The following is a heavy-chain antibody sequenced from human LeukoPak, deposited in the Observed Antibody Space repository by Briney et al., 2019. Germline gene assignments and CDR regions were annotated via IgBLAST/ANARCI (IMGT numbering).Heavy chain of an antibody. CDR3: ARVGSSGYYQNWFDP. CDR2: IYHSGST. D-gene: IGHD3-22*01. CDR1: GGSISSGGYS. Sequence: SETLSLTCAVSGGSISSGGYSWSWIRQPPGKGLEWIGYIYHSGSTYYNPSLKSRVTISVDRSKNQFSLKLSSVTAADTAVYYCARVGSSGYYQNWFDPWGQGTLATVSS. J-gene: IGHJ5*02. V-gene: IGHV4-30-2*01.